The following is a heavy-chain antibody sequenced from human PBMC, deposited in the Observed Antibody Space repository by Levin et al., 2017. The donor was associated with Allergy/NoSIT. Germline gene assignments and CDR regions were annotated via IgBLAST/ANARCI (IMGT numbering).Heavy chain of an antibody. CDR2: ISGRGGTT. Sequence: GESLKISCAASGFTFSSYAMNWVRQAPGKGLEWVSVISGRGGTTYYIDSVKGRFTISRDNSKDTLYLQMNSLRAEDTAVYFCVKGESGTYSRLDNWGQGTLVTVSS. CDR1: GFTFSSYA. CDR3: VKGESGTYSRLDN. J-gene: IGHJ4*02. V-gene: IGHV3-23*01. D-gene: IGHD1-26*01.